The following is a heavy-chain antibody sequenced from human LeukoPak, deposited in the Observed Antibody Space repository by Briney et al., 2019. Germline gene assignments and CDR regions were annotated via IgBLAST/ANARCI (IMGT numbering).Heavy chain of an antibody. V-gene: IGHV3-23*01. CDR1: GFTFSSYA. CDR2: ISGSGGST. D-gene: IGHD3-3*01. Sequence: GGSLRLSCAASGFTFSSYAMSWVRQAPGKGLEWVSAISGSGGSTYYADSAKGRFTISRDNSKNTLYLQMNSLRAEDTAVYYCAKFGEYYDFWSGYYYYYYYYMDVWGKGTTVTVSS. CDR3: AKFGEYYDFWSGYYYYYYYYMDV. J-gene: IGHJ6*03.